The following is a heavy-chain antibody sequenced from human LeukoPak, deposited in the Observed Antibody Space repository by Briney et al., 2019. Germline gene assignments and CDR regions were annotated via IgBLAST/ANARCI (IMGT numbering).Heavy chain of an antibody. J-gene: IGHJ4*02. V-gene: IGHV3-23*01. Sequence: PGGSLSLSCAASGFTLSSYAMSWVRQAPGKGLEGVSGISGSGDNTYYADSLRGRFTISRHNSKNTLYVQVNSLETEDTAAYYCAKGSYYDSSGSFYFDHWGQGTLVTVSS. D-gene: IGHD3-22*01. CDR2: ISGSGDNT. CDR3: AKGSYYDSSGSFYFDH. CDR1: GFTLSSYA.